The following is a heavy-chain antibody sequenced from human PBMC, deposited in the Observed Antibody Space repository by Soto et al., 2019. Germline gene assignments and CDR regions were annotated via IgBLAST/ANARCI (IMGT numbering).Heavy chain of an antibody. Sequence: ASVKVSCKASGGTFSSYAISWVRQAPGQGLEWMGGIIPIFGTANYAQKFQGRVTITADESTSTAYMELSSLRSEDTAVYYCARALYYDYPSSAFGYWGQGTLVTVSS. V-gene: IGHV1-69*13. D-gene: IGHD3-16*01. CDR1: GGTFSSYA. CDR2: IIPIFGTA. CDR3: ARALYYDYPSSAFGY. J-gene: IGHJ4*02.